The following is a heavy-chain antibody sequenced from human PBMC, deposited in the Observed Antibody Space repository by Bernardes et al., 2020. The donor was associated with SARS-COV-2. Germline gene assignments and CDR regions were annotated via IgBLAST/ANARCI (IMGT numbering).Heavy chain of an antibody. CDR2: ISYDGTTK. Sequence: SLRLSCAASGFTFSTYAVHWVRQAPGKGLEWVAIISYDGTTKYNEDSVKGRFTISRDNSKNTLFLQMNSLTTEDTAVYYCAREWEDYTSSLFDYWGQGTLVTVSS. J-gene: IGHJ4*02. CDR3: AREWEDYTSSLFDY. V-gene: IGHV3-30-3*01. D-gene: IGHD1-26*01. CDR1: GFTFSTYA.